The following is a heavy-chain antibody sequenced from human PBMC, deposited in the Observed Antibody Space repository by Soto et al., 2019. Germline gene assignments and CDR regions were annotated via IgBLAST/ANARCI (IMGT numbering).Heavy chain of an antibody. CDR1: GGSISSSSYY. CDR3: EALRYPVVVTAPGYYGMDV. V-gene: IGHV4-39*01. CDR2: IYYSGST. Sequence: NPSETLSLTCTVSGGSISSSSYYWGWIRQPPGKGLEWIGSIYYSGSTYYNPSLKSRVTISVNTSKNQFSLKLSSVTAADTAVYYCEALRYPVVVTAPGYYGMDVWGQGTTVTVSS. D-gene: IGHD2-21*02. J-gene: IGHJ6*02.